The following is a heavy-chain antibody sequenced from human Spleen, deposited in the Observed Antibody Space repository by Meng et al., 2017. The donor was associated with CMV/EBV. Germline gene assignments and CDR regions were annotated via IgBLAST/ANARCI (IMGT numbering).Heavy chain of an antibody. V-gene: IGHV3-33*01. CDR2: IWYDGSNQ. D-gene: IGHD2-2*01. CDR3: AREKECSSTSCQFDLYYYYGMDV. J-gene: IGHJ6*02. CDR1: GFTFSSYA. Sequence: GESLKISCAASGFTFSSYAMYWVRQAPGKGLEWVAFIWYDGSNQYYADSVKGRFTISRDNSKNTLFLQLNSLRAEDTAVYYCAREKECSSTSCQFDLYYYYGMDVWGQGTTVTVSS.